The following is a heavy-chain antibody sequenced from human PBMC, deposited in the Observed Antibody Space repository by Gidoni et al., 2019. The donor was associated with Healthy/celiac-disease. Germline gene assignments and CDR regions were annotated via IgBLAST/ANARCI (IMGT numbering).Heavy chain of an antibody. D-gene: IGHD3-3*01. V-gene: IGHV1-18*04. CDR3: ARDGAIFGARPYYMDV. J-gene: IGHJ6*03. CDR2: ISAYNGNP. CDR1: GYTFTSYG. Sequence: QVQLVQSGAEVKKPGASVKVSCKASGYTFTSYGISWVRQAPGQGLEWMGWISAYNGNPNYAQKLQGRVTMTPDTSTSTAYLELRSLRSDDTAVYYCARDGAIFGARPYYMDVWGKGTTVTVSS.